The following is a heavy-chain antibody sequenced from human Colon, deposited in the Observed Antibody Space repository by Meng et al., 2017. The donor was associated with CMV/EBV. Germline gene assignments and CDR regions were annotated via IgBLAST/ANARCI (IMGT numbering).Heavy chain of an antibody. CDR1: GFTFDNYA. CDR2: IVGGGGSRT. Sequence: GESLKISCATSGFTFDNYAMSWVRQAPGKVLEWVSAIVGGGGSRTYYADSVKGRFTISRDNSKSTLYLQINSPRVEDTAVYYCAKREYCSGSSCYTLNYYYYAVDVWGQGTTVTVSS. J-gene: IGHJ6*02. CDR3: AKREYCSGSSCYTLNYYYYAVDV. D-gene: IGHD2-15*01. V-gene: IGHV3-23*01.